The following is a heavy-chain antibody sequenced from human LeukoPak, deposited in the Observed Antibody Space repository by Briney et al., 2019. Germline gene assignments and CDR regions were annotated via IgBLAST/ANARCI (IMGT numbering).Heavy chain of an antibody. CDR3: AREVMAKRRAFDI. D-gene: IGHD2-8*01. J-gene: IGHJ3*02. CDR1: GFTASSNY. CDR2: IYSDERT. Sequence: PGGSLRLSCAASGFTASSNYMSWVRQAPGKGLEWVSVIYSDERTYYADSVEGRFTISRHTSKKMLYLQMNSLRAEDTAVYYCAREVMAKRRAFDIWGQGTVVTVSS. V-gene: IGHV3-53*04.